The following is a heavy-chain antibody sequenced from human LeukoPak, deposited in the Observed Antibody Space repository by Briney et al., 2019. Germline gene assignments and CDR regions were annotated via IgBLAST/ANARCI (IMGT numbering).Heavy chain of an antibody. CDR2: INWNGGST. D-gene: IGHD6-6*01. J-gene: IGHJ3*02. CDR3: ARDKEQLGAFDI. CDR1: GFTFDDYG. V-gene: IGHV3-20*04. Sequence: GGSLRLSRAASGFTFDDYGMSWVRQAPGKGLGWVSGINWNGGSTGYADSVKGRFTISRDNAKNSLYLQMNSLRAEDTALYYCARDKEQLGAFDIWGQGTMVTVSS.